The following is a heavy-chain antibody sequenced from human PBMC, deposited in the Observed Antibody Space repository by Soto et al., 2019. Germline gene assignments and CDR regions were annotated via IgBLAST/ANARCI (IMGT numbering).Heavy chain of an antibody. V-gene: IGHV1-18*01. J-gene: IGHJ4*02. D-gene: IGHD4-17*01. CDR2: ISAYNGNT. CDR3: ASSVTTNYFDY. CDR1: GYTFTSYG. Sequence: ASVKVSCKASGYTFTSYGISWVRQAPGQGLEWMGWISAYNGNTNYAQKLQGRVTMTTDSSTSTAYMELRSLRSDDTAVYYCASSVTTNYFDYWGQGTLVTISS.